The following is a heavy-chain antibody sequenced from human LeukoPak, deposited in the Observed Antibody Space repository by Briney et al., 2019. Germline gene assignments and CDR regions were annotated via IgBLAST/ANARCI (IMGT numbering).Heavy chain of an antibody. J-gene: IGHJ3*02. D-gene: IGHD3-3*01. CDR1: GFTFSSYA. V-gene: IGHV3-64*01. CDR3: ARDVSTLWSGYFDAFDI. Sequence: PGGSLRLSCAASGFTFSSYAMHWVRQAPGKGLEYVSAISSNGGSTYYANSVKGRFTISRDNSKNTLYLQMGSLRAEDMAVYYCARDVSTLWSGYFDAFDIWGQGTMVTVSS. CDR2: ISSNGGST.